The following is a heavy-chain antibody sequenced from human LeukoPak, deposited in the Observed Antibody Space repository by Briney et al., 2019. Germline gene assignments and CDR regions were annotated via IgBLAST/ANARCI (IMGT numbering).Heavy chain of an antibody. CDR1: GFTFSSYG. V-gene: IGHV3-23*01. J-gene: IGHJ6*03. CDR2: ISGSGGST. Sequence: PGGSLRLSCAASGFTFSSYGMSWVRQAPGKGLEWVSAISGSGGSTYYADSVKGRFTISRDNSKNTLYLQMNSLRAEDTAVYYCAKAAPLYCSSTSCSALGNYYYYYMDAWGKGTTVTVSS. D-gene: IGHD2-2*01. CDR3: AKAAPLYCSSTSCSALGNYYYYYMDA.